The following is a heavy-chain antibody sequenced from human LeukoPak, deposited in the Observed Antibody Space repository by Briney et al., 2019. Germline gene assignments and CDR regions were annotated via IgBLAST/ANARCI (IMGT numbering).Heavy chain of an antibody. V-gene: IGHV3-7*01. D-gene: IGHD6-19*01. Sequence: GGSLRLSCAASRFTLSNYWMSWVRQAPGKGLEWVANIKQDGSETYYVDSVKGRFTISRDNAKDSLSLQMNSLRAEDTAVYYCARQRGSGCLDYWGQGTLVTVSP. CDR2: IKQDGSET. J-gene: IGHJ4*02. CDR3: ARQRGSGCLDY. CDR1: RFTLSNYW.